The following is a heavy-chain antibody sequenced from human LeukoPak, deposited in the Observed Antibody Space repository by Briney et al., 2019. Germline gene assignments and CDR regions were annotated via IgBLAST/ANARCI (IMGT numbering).Heavy chain of an antibody. CDR3: AVTWIQLWDY. D-gene: IGHD5-18*01. Sequence: AVSLRLSCAASGFTFSSYSMNWVRQAPGKGLEWVSSISSSSSYIYYADSVKGRFTISRDNAKNSLYLQMNSLRAEDTAVYYCAVTWIQLWDYWGQGTLVTVSS. CDR2: ISSSSSYI. J-gene: IGHJ4*02. V-gene: IGHV3-21*01. CDR1: GFTFSSYS.